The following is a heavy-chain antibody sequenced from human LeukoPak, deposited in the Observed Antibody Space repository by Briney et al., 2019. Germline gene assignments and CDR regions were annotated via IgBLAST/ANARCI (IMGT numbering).Heavy chain of an antibody. J-gene: IGHJ5*02. Sequence: GGSLRLSCAASGFTFSSYRMNWVRQAPGKGLEWVSYISSSSSTIYYADSVKGRFTISRDNAKNSLYLQMNSLRAEDTAVYYCARGDYGDSNWFDPWGQGTLVTVSS. CDR2: ISSSSSTI. V-gene: IGHV3-48*01. CDR1: GFTFSSYR. D-gene: IGHD4-17*01. CDR3: ARGDYGDSNWFDP.